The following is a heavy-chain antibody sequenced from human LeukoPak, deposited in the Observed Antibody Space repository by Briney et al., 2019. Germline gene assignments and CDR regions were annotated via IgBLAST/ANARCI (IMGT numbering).Heavy chain of an antibody. D-gene: IGHD3-3*02. J-gene: IGHJ4*02. V-gene: IGHV3-48*01. Sequence: PGGSLRLSCAASGFTFSSYSMNWVRQAPGKGLEWVSYISSSSSTIYYADSVKGRFTISRDNAKNSLYLQMNSLRAEDTAVYYCARDISSRGLDYWGQGTLVTVSS. CDR1: GFTFSSYS. CDR2: ISSSSSTI. CDR3: ARDISSRGLDY.